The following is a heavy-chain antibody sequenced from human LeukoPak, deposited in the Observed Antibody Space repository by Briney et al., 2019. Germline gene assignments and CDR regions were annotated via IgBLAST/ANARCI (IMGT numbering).Heavy chain of an antibody. CDR2: IRYDATNK. CDR3: AREGFSDYPPYYYYGMDV. D-gene: IGHD4-17*01. J-gene: IGHJ6*02. V-gene: IGHV3-30*02. CDR1: GFTFSGYG. Sequence: GGSLKLSCAASGFTFSGYGMYWVRQAPGKGLDWVAFIRYDATNKYYADSVKGRFTISRDNSKNTLYLQMNSLRAEDTAVYYCAREGFSDYPPYYYYGMDVWGQGTTVTVSS.